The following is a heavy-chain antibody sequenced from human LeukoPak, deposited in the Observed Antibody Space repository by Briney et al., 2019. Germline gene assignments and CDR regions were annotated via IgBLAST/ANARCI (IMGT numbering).Heavy chain of an antibody. Sequence: GGSQRLSCAASGFTFSSYSMNWVRQAPGKGLEWVSSISSSSSYIYYADSVKGRFTISRDNAKNSLYLQMNSLRAEDTAVYYCARDGAGIAAYWGQGTLVTVSS. CDR3: ARDGAGIAAY. CDR2: ISSSSSYI. V-gene: IGHV3-21*01. J-gene: IGHJ4*02. D-gene: IGHD6-13*01. CDR1: GFTFSSYS.